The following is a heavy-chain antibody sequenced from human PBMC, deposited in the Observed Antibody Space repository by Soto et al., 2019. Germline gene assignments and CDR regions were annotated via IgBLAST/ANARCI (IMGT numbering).Heavy chain of an antibody. CDR3: ARHRGMAFPFDY. D-gene: IGHD3-10*01. V-gene: IGHV4-39*01. Sequence: QLQLQESGPGLVKPSETLSLTCTVSGDAINRSDNNWGWIRQSPGKGLEWIGTIYYSGNTRYTSSLKSRVTISVDTSRNQFFLNLTSLTAADTAVYYCARHRGMAFPFDYWGQGTLVTVSS. J-gene: IGHJ4*02. CDR2: IYYSGNT. CDR1: GDAINRSDNN.